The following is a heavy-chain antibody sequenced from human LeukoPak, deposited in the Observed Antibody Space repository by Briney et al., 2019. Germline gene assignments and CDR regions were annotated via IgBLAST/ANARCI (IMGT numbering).Heavy chain of an antibody. J-gene: IGHJ4*02. CDR1: GFTFSSYS. CDR2: IGSSSSYI. CDR3: ARFLYYDFWKSYYFDY. V-gene: IGHV3-21*04. D-gene: IGHD3-3*01. Sequence: GGSLRLSCAASGFTFSSYSMNWVRQAPGKGLEWVSSIGSSSSYIYYADSVKGRFTISRDNAKNSLYLQMNSLRAEDTAVYYCARFLYYDFWKSYYFDYWGQGTLVTVSS.